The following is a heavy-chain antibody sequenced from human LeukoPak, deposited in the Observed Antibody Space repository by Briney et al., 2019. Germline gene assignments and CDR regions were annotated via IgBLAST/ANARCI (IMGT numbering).Heavy chain of an antibody. CDR3: ARVGYDFWSGYSTAHAFDI. CDR1: GGSISSYY. V-gene: IGHV4-59*01. Sequence: SETLSLTCTVSGGSISSYYWSWIRQPPGKGLEWIGYIYYSGSTNCNPSLKSRVTISVDTSKNQFSLKLSSVTAADTAVYYCARVGYDFWSGYSTAHAFDIWGQGTMVTVSS. CDR2: IYYSGST. D-gene: IGHD3-3*01. J-gene: IGHJ3*02.